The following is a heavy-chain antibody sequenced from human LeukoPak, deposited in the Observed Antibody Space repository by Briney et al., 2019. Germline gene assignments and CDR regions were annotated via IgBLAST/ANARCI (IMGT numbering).Heavy chain of an antibody. V-gene: IGHV3-7*01. CDR2: IKQDGSEK. Sequence: PGGSLRLSCAASGFTFSNSWMSWVRQDPGKGLEWVAKIKQDGSEKYYVDSVKGRFTISRDNAKNSLYLQMSSLRAEDTAVYYCASKQWLVSDFDYWGQGALVSVSS. CDR1: GFTFSNSW. D-gene: IGHD6-19*01. J-gene: IGHJ4*02. CDR3: ASKQWLVSDFDY.